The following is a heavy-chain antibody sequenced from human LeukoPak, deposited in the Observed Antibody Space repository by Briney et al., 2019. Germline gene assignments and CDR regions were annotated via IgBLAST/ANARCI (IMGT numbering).Heavy chain of an antibody. CDR3: AIQRWLQVH. D-gene: IGHD5-24*01. V-gene: IGHV4-34*01. Sequence: ASETLPLTCAVYGGHFSGYYWSWIRQPPGKGLEWIGEMNHSGSTNYNPPLKSRVNISVDTPKNQFSLTLSSVTDADAGVYYCAIQRWLQVHWGQGTLVTVSS. CDR2: MNHSGST. J-gene: IGHJ4*02. CDR1: GGHFSGYY.